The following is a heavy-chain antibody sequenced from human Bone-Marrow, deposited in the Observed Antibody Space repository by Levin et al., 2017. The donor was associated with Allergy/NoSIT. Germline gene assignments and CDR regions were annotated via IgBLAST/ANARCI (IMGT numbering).Heavy chain of an antibody. CDR2: INPNSGGT. J-gene: IGHJ4*02. Sequence: ASVKVSCKASGYTFTDYYMHWVRQAPGQGPEWMGWINPNSGGTSYAKKFQGRVTMTRDTSINTLYMELSRLRSDDTAVYSCARDPKGEDYFDFWGQGTLVTVSS. V-gene: IGHV1-2*02. CDR3: ARDPKGEDYFDF. D-gene: IGHD3-10*01. CDR1: GYTFTDYY.